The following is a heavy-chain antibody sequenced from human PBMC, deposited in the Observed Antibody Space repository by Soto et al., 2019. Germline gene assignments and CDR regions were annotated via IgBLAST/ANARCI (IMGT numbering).Heavy chain of an antibody. Sequence: PSETLSLTCTVSVGSISSGDYYLSWIRQPPGKGLEWIGYIYYSGSTYYNPSLKSRVTISVDTSKNQFSLKLSSVTASDTAVYYCARADDSSGYSGNWFEPWGQGTMVTVSS. J-gene: IGHJ5*02. D-gene: IGHD3-22*01. V-gene: IGHV4-30-4*01. CDR1: VGSISSGDYY. CDR2: IYYSGST. CDR3: ARADDSSGYSGNWFEP.